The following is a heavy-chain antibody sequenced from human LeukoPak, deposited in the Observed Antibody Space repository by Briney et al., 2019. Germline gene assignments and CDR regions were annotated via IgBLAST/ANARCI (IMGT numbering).Heavy chain of an antibody. CDR3: AGPGVELLTSYYYYGMDV. D-gene: IGHD1-26*01. CDR1: GGTFSSYA. Sequence: GASVKVSCKASGGTFSSYAISWVRRAPGQGLEWMGGIIPIFGTANYAQKFQGRVTITADESTSTAYMELSSLRSEDTAVYYCAGPGVELLTSYYYYGMDVWGQGTTVTVSS. CDR2: IIPIFGTA. J-gene: IGHJ6*02. V-gene: IGHV1-69*13.